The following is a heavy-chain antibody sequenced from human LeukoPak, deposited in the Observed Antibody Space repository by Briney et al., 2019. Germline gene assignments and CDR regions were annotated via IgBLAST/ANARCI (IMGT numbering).Heavy chain of an antibody. V-gene: IGHV3-30*02. CDR1: GFTFSSYG. CDR2: IRYDGSNK. D-gene: IGHD3-10*01. J-gene: IGHJ4*02. Sequence: GGSLRLSCAASGFTFSSYGMHWVRQAPGKGLEWVAFIRYDGSNKYYAESVKGRFTISRDNSKNTLYLQMNSLRAEDTAVYYCARVSYYYGSGSYVSDYWGQGTLVTVSS. CDR3: ARVSYYYGSGSYVSDY.